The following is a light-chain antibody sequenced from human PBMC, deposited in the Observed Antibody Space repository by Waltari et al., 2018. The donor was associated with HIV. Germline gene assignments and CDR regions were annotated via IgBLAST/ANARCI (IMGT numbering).Light chain of an antibody. CDR2: SDK. Sequence: QSVLTQPPSASGTPGQRVSISCSGSSSNIGSSVVSWYQQSPGSAPKVLIYSDKQRPSGVPYRFSGSKSGTSASLAINGLQSDDEADYYCATRDDSLNAWVFGGGTKLTVL. CDR1: SSNIGSSV. CDR3: ATRDDSLNAWV. J-gene: IGLJ3*02. V-gene: IGLV1-44*01.